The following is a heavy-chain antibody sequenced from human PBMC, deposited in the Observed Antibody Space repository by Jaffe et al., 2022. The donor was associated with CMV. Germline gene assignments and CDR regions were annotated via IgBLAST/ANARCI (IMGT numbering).Heavy chain of an antibody. V-gene: IGHV3-53*01. CDR2: IYSGGST. Sequence: EVQLVESGGGLIQPGGSLRLSCAASGFTVSSNYMSWVRQAPGKGLEWVSVIYSGGSTYYADSVKGRFTISRDNSKNTLYLQMNSLRAEDTAVYYCARDRRRREFRGVIYYYGMDVWGQGTTVTVSS. J-gene: IGHJ6*02. CDR3: ARDRRRREFRGVIYYYGMDV. D-gene: IGHD3-10*01. CDR1: GFTVSSNY.